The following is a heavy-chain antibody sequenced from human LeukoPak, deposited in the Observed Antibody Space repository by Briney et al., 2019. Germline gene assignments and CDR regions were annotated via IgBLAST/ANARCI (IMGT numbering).Heavy chain of an antibody. Sequence: LETLALTCTVSGGSISNYYWTWIRQPPGKGLEWIGYIYYSGSTNYSPSLKSRVTISVDTSKNQFSLKLTSVTAADTAVYYCARGGGYFDYWGQGTLVSVSS. V-gene: IGHV4-59*01. CDR3: ARGGGYFDY. D-gene: IGHD3-16*01. CDR1: GGSISNYY. CDR2: IYYSGST. J-gene: IGHJ4*02.